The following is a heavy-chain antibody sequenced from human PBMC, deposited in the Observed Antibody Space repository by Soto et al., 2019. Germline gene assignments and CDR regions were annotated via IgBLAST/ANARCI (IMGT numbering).Heavy chain of an antibody. CDR2: IYYSGST. CDR3: ARKNGGYSSGWFHGMDV. Sequence: SETLSLTCTVSGGSISSSSYYWGWIRQPPGKGLEWIGSIYYSGSTYYNPSLKSRVTISVDTSKNQFSLKLSSVTAADTAVYYCARKNGGYSSGWFHGMDVWGQGTTVTVSS. V-gene: IGHV4-39*01. J-gene: IGHJ6*02. CDR1: GGSISSSSYY. D-gene: IGHD6-19*01.